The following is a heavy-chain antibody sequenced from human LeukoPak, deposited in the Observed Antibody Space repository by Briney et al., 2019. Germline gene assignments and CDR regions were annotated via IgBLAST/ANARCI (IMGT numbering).Heavy chain of an antibody. V-gene: IGHV1-2*02. CDR3: ARASRYCSGGSCYPPGY. CDR1: GYTFTGYY. D-gene: IGHD2-15*01. Sequence: ASVKVSCKASGYTFTGYYMHWVRQAPGQALEWMGWLNPNSGGTNYAQKFQGRVTMTRDTSISTAYMELSRLRSDDTAVYYCARASRYCSGGSCYPPGYWGQGTLVTVSS. CDR2: LNPNSGGT. J-gene: IGHJ4*02.